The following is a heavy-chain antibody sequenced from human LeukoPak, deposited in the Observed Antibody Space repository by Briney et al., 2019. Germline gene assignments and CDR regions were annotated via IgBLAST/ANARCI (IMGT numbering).Heavy chain of an antibody. CDR1: GYTFTSYG. V-gene: IGHV1-18*01. J-gene: IGHJ4*02. CDR2: ISAYNGNT. CDR3: ARPNDLGMVTAILGY. Sequence: GASEKVSCKASGYTFTSYGISWVRQAPGQGLEWMGWISAYNGNTNYAQKLQGRVTMTTDTSTSTAYMELRSLRSDDTAVYYCARPNDLGMVTAILGYWGQGTLVTVSS. D-gene: IGHD2-21*02.